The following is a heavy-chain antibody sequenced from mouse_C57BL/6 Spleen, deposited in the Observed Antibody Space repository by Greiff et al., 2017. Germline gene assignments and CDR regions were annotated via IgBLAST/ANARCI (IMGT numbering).Heavy chain of an antibody. CDR2: IDPSDSYT. CDR3: ARSGPTGTDNS. D-gene: IGHD4-1*02. CDR1: GYTFTSYW. Sequence: QVQLQQPGAELVKPGASVKLSCKASGYTFTSYWMQWVKQRPGQGLEWIGEIDPSDSYTNYNQKFKGKATLTVDTSSSTAYMQLSSLTSEDSAVYYCARSGPTGTDNSRGQGTTLTAFS. V-gene: IGHV1-50*01. J-gene: IGHJ2*01.